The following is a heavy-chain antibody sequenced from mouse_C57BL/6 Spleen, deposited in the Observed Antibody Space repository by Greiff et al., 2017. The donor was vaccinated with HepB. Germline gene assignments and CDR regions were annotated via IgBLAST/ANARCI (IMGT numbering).Heavy chain of an antibody. Sequence: QVQLQESGAELVRPGASVTLSCKASGYTFTDYEMHWVKQTPVHGLEWIGAIDPETGGTAYNQKFKGKAILTADKSSSTAYMELRSLTSEDSAVYYCTRKPSYFDGWGTGTTVTVSS. CDR2: IDPETGGT. CDR1: GYTFTDYE. J-gene: IGHJ1*03. V-gene: IGHV1-15*01. CDR3: TRKPSYFDG.